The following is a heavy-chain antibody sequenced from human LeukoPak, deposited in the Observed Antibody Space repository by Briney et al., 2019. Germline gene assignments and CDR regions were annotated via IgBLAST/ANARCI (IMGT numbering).Heavy chain of an antibody. CDR1: GFTFSSYS. CDR2: ISSSSSYI. Sequence: GGSLRLSCAASGFTFSSYSMNWVRQAPGKGLEWVTSISSSSSYIYYADSVKGRFTISRDNAKNSLYLQMNSLRAEDTAVYYCARKTFGVVIMGVAFDYWGQGTLVTVSS. V-gene: IGHV3-21*01. D-gene: IGHD3-3*01. CDR3: ARKTFGVVIMGVAFDY. J-gene: IGHJ4*02.